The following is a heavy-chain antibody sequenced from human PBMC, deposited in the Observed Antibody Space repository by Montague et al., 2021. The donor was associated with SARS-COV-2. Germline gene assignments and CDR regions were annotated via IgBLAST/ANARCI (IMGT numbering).Heavy chain of an antibody. Sequence: SETLSLTCTVSGGSISSYYWSWIRQPPGKGLEWIGYIYYSGSTNYNPSLKSRVTISVDTSKSQFSLKLSSVTVADTAVYYCARDLTYSSGFDYWGQGTLVTVSS. CDR3: ARDLTYSSGFDY. CDR1: GGSISSYY. J-gene: IGHJ4*02. V-gene: IGHV4-59*13. CDR2: IYYSGST. D-gene: IGHD6-19*01.